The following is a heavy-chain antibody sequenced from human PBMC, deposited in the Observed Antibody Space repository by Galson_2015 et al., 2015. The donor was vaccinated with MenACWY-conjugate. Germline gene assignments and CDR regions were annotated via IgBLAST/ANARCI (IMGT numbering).Heavy chain of an antibody. CDR2: IDPSDSYT. V-gene: IGHV5-10-1*01. CDR3: ARTYFSGSGSYYYMDV. Sequence: QSGAEVKKPGESLRISCYGSGYSFTSYWISWVRQMPGKGLEWMGRIDPSDSYTHYSPSFQGHVTISVDISTRTAYLQWSSLRASDTATCYCARTYFSGSGSYYYMDVWANGTTVTVSS. D-gene: IGHD3-10*01. J-gene: IGHJ6*03. CDR1: GYSFTSYW.